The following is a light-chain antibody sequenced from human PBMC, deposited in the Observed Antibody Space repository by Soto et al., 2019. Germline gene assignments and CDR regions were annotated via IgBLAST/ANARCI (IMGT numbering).Light chain of an antibody. V-gene: IGKV3D-20*02. CDR3: QQHINWPLT. Sequence: EFVLTQSPGTLSLSPGERATLSCRASQTVRNNYLAWYQQKPGQAPRLLIYDASSRATGIPDRFSGGGSGTDFTLTISRLEPEDFALYYCQQHINWPLTFGGGTKVDIK. J-gene: IGKJ4*01. CDR1: QTVRNNY. CDR2: DAS.